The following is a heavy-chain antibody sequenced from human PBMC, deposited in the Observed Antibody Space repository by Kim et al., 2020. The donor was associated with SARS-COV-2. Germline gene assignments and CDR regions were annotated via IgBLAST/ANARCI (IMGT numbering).Heavy chain of an antibody. Sequence: ASVKVSCKASGYTFTGYYMHWVRQAPGQGLEWMGWINPNSGGTNYAQKFQGRVTMTRDTSISTAYMELSRLRSDDTAVYYCARDTAQVGLWGMDVWGQGTTVTVSS. D-gene: IGHD5-18*01. CDR3: ARDTAQVGLWGMDV. CDR1: GYTFTGYY. J-gene: IGHJ6*02. CDR2: INPNSGGT. V-gene: IGHV1-2*02.